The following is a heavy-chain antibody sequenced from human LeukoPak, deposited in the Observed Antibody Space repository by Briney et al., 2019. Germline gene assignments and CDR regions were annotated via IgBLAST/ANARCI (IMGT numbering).Heavy chain of an antibody. CDR1: GGSFSGYY. J-gene: IGHJ4*02. CDR3: ARVAATTLHFDY. CDR2: INHGGST. V-gene: IGHV4-34*01. D-gene: IGHD5-24*01. Sequence: SETLSLTCAVYGGSFSGYYWSWIRQPPGKGLEWIGEINHGGSTNYNPSLKSRVTISVDTSKNQFSLKLSSVTAADTAVYYCARVAATTLHFDYWGQGTLVTVSS.